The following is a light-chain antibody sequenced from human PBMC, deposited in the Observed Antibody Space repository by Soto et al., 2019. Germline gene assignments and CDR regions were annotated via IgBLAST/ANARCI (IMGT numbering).Light chain of an antibody. CDR2: KDS. CDR3: QSADSSGTFPV. J-gene: IGLJ2*01. CDR1: ALPKQY. Sequence: ELTQPPSVSLSPGQTARITCSGDALPKQYVYWYQQKSGQAPVVVIHKDSERPSGIPERFSGSTSGTTVTLTISGVQAEDEADYYCQSADSSGTFPVFGGGTKSPS. V-gene: IGLV3-25*02.